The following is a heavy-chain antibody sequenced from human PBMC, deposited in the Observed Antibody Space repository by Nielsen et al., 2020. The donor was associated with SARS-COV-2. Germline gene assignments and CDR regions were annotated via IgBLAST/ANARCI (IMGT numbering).Heavy chain of an antibody. V-gene: IGHV5-51*01. D-gene: IGHD1-26*01. CDR3: ARPASGTYQNPDS. Sequence: KVSCKGSGYSFSSYWIAWVRQMPGKGLEWMGIIYPGNSETRYSPSFQGHVTISVERAISTAFLQWSSLRASDSAMYYCARPASGTYQNPDSWGQGTLVTVTS. CDR1: GYSFSSYW. J-gene: IGHJ4*02. CDR2: IYPGNSET.